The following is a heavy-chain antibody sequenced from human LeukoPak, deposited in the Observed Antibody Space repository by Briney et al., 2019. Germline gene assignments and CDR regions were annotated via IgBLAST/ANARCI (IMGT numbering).Heavy chain of an antibody. J-gene: IGHJ6*02. CDR1: GYTFTSNG. CDR3: ARRSGYSSSWYGYYYYGMDV. Sequence: ASVKVSCKASGYTFTSNGISWVRQAPGQGLEWMGWISAYNGNTNYAQKLQGRVTMTTDTSTSTAYMELRSLRSDDTAVYYCARRSGYSSSWYGYYYYGMDVWGQGTTVTVSS. CDR2: ISAYNGNT. V-gene: IGHV1-18*01. D-gene: IGHD6-13*01.